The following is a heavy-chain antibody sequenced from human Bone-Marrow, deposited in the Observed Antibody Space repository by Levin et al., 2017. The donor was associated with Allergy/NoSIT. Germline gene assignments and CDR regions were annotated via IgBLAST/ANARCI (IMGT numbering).Heavy chain of an antibody. J-gene: IGHJ6*03. V-gene: IGHV3-74*01. CDR1: GFSFSSYW. CDR2: SNSDGSST. CDR3: ARDPYGSGGYYMDV. D-gene: IGHD3-10*01. Sequence: TGGSLRLSCAASGFSFSSYWMHWVRQAPGKGLVWVSRSNSDGSSTSYADSVKGRFTISRDNAKNTLYLQMNSLRVEDTAVYYCARDPYGSGGYYMDVWGKGTTVTVSS.